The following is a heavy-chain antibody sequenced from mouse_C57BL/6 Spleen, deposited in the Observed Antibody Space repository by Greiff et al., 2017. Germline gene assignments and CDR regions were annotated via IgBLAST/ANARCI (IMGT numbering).Heavy chain of an antibody. Sequence: EVKLMESGGGLVKPGGSLKLSCAASGFTFSDYGMHWVRQAPEKGLEWVAYISSGSSTIYYADKVKGRFTISRDNAKNTLFLQMTSLRSEDTAMYYCARYGYDAPYAMDYWGQGTSVTVSS. CDR3: ARYGYDAPYAMDY. V-gene: IGHV5-17*01. D-gene: IGHD2-2*01. J-gene: IGHJ4*01. CDR1: GFTFSDYG. CDR2: ISSGSSTI.